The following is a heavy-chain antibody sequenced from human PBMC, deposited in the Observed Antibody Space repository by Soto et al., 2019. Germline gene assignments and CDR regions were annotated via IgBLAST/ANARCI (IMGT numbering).Heavy chain of an antibody. CDR2: IYYSGGT. Sequence: QVQLQESGPGLVKPSETLSLICTVSGGSITNYYWSWIRQPPGKGLEWIGNIYYSGGTNYNPSLKRRVTISVDTYKQQVSLKLISVNAADMAVSYRARHVGKWAFDYWGQGTLVSVSS. CDR1: GGSITNYY. J-gene: IGHJ4*02. CDR3: ARHVGKWAFDY. D-gene: IGHD1-26*01. V-gene: IGHV4-59*08.